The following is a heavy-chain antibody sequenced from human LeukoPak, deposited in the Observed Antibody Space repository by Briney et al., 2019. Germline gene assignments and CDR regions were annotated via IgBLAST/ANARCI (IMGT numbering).Heavy chain of an antibody. V-gene: IGHV3-23*01. CDR3: AKVPRYCSGGSCHGGYFDY. J-gene: IGHJ4*02. CDR2: ISGSCGNP. CDR1: GFTFSSYA. D-gene: IGHD2-15*01. Sequence: GGSLRLSCAASGFTFSSYAMSWVRQSPGKGLEWVSTISGSCGNPYYADSVKGRSTISRDKSKNTLYLQMSSLRAEDTAVYYCAKVPRYCSGGSCHGGYFDYWGQGTLVTVSS.